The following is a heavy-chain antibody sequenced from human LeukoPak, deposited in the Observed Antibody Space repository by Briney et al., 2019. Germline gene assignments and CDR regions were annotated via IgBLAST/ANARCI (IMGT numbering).Heavy chain of an antibody. V-gene: IGHV4-34*01. Sequence: SETLSLTCAVYGGSFSGYYWTWIRQSPGRGLEWIGEVHYSGSATYNPSLKSRVTISVDTSINQFSLKMNSVTAADTAVYYCARDGGGFGELRPFDYWGQGTLVTVSS. CDR3: ARDGGGFGELRPFDY. CDR2: VHYSGSA. J-gene: IGHJ4*02. D-gene: IGHD3-10*01. CDR1: GGSFSGYY.